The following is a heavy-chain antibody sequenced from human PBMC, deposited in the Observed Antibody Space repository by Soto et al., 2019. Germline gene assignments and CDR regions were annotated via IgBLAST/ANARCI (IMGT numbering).Heavy chain of an antibody. CDR2: ISAYNGNT. CDR3: ARDRRIVAVPAVIGY. V-gene: IGHV1-18*01. Sequence: GPSVKVSCKASGYTFTSYGISWVRQAPGQGLEWMGWISAYNGNTNYAQKLQGRVTMTTDTSTSTAYMELRSLRSDDTAVYYCARDRRIVAVPAVIGYWSQGSLDIVSS. J-gene: IGHJ4*02. D-gene: IGHD2-2*01. CDR1: GYTFTSYG.